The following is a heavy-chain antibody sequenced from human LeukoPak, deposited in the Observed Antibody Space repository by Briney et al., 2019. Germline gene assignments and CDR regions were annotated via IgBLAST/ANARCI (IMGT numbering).Heavy chain of an antibody. CDR2: INWNGGST. V-gene: IGHV3-20*04. CDR3: ATMDGYQSKAVAGTTGLFDY. J-gene: IGHJ4*02. CDR1: GFTFDDYG. D-gene: IGHD6-19*01. Sequence: GGSLRLSCAASGFTFDDYGMSWVRQAPGKGLEWVSYINWNGGSTGYADSVKGRFTISRDNAKNSLYLQMNSLRAEDTALYYCATMDGYQSKAVAGTTGLFDYWGQGTLVTVSS.